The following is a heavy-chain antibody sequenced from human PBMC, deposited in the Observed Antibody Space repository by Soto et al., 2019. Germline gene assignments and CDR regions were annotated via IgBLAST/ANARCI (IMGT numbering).Heavy chain of an antibody. D-gene: IGHD2-2*01. CDR2: ISSHGRVD. CDR1: GFTFSSHG. CDR3: AKEGDCSSSSCRYHFDF. V-gene: IGHV3-30*18. J-gene: IGHJ4*02. Sequence: QVQLVDSGGGVVQPGRSLRLSCAASGFTFSSHGMHWVRQAPGKGLERVAVISSHGRVDYYADSVKGRFIISRDNSRNTLFLQMNSLRDEDSAVYYCAKEGDCSSSSCRYHFDFWGQGTLVTVSS.